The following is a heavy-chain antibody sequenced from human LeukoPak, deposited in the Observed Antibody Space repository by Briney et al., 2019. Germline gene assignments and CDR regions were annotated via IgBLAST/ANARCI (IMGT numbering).Heavy chain of an antibody. CDR1: GGSISSGSYY. CDR2: IYTSGST. Sequence: SQTLSLTXTVSGGSISSGSYYWSWIQQPAGKGLEWIGRIYTSGSTNYNPSLKSRVTISVDTSKNQFSLKLSSVTAADTVVYYCAVGGLAGDYWGQGTLVTVSS. V-gene: IGHV4-61*02. CDR3: AVGGLAGDY. J-gene: IGHJ4*02.